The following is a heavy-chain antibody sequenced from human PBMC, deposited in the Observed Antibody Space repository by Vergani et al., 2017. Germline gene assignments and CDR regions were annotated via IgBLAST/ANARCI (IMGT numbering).Heavy chain of an antibody. J-gene: IGHJ5*02. CDR2: IHHSGST. Sequence: QVQLQQWGAGLLKPSETLSLTCAVYGGSFSGYYWSWIRQPPGKGLEWIGEIHHSGSTNYNPSLKSRVTISVDTSKNQFSLKLSSVTASDTAVYYCARWGPLNYDFWSGYYSDWFDPWGQGTLVTVSS. CDR3: ARWGPLNYDFWSGYYSDWFDP. CDR1: GGSFSGYY. D-gene: IGHD3-3*01. V-gene: IGHV4-34*01.